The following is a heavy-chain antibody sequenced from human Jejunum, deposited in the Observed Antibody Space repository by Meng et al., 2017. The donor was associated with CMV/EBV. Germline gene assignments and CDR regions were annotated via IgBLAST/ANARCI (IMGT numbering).Heavy chain of an antibody. CDR1: GYSISSGYC. CDR2: IYHSGST. V-gene: IGHV4-38-2*02. D-gene: IGHD4-23*01. Sequence: CTVSGYSISSGYCWGWIRQPPGEGLEWIGSIYHSGSTYYNPSLKSRVTISVDTSKNQFSLKLSSVTAADTAVYYCASTDGNEYFDYWGQGTLVTVSS. CDR3: ASTDGNEYFDY. J-gene: IGHJ4*02.